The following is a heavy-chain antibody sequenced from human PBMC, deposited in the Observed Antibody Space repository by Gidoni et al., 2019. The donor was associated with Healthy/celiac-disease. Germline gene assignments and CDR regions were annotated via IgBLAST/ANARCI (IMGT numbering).Heavy chain of an antibody. CDR3: ATDRGEGGRYRGAFDI. Sequence: DVQLVQSGAEVKKPGATVQISCKVSGYTFTDYYMHWVQQATGKGLEWMGLVDPEDGETIYAEKFQGRVNITADTSTDTAYMELSSLRPEDTAVYYCATDRGEGGRYRGAFDIWGQGKMVTVSS. D-gene: IGHD1-26*01. V-gene: IGHV1-69-2*01. J-gene: IGHJ3*02. CDR1: GYTFTDYY. CDR2: VDPEDGET.